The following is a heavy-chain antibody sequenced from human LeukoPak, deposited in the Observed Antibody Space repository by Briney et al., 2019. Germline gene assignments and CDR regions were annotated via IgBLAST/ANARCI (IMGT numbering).Heavy chain of an antibody. CDR1: GYTLTELS. CDR3: ATSYDFWSGCDY. Sequence: ASVKVSCKVSGYTLTELSMHWVRQAPGKGLEWMGGFDPEDGETIYAQKFQGRVTMTRDTSTSTVYMELSSLRSEDTAVYYCATSYDFWSGCDYWGQGTLVTVSS. CDR2: FDPEDGET. J-gene: IGHJ4*02. V-gene: IGHV1-24*01. D-gene: IGHD3-3*01.